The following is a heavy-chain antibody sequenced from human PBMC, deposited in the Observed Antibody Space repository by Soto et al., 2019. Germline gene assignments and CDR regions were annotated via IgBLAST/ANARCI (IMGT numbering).Heavy chain of an antibody. Sequence: PSQTLSLTCAISGDSVSSNSAAWNWIRQSPSRGLEWLGRTYYRSKWYNDYAVSVKSRITINPDTSKNQFSLQLNSVTPEDTAVYYCARDLKRYYYDSSGSHDAFDIWGQGTMVTVSS. CDR1: GDSVSSNSAA. CDR2: TYYRSKWYN. J-gene: IGHJ3*02. V-gene: IGHV6-1*01. CDR3: ARDLKRYYYDSSGSHDAFDI. D-gene: IGHD3-22*01.